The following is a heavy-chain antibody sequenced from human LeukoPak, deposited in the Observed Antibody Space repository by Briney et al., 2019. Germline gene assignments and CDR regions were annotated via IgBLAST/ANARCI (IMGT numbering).Heavy chain of an antibody. J-gene: IGHJ4*02. CDR1: GYTFTSYG. D-gene: IGHD4-17*01. CDR2: ISACNGNT. Sequence: ASVTVSFKASGYTFTSYGISWVRQAPGQGLEWMGWISACNGNTNYAQKFQGRVTMTTDTSTSTAYMELRSLRSDDTAVYYCARDRYGDADYWGQGTLVTVSS. V-gene: IGHV1-18*01. CDR3: ARDRYGDADY.